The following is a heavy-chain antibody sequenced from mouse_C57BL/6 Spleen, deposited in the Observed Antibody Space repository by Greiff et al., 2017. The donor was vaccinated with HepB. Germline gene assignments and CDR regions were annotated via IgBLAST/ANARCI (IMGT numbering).Heavy chain of an antibody. CDR1: GFSLSTSGMG. D-gene: IGHD1-1*01. V-gene: IGHV8-12*01. CDR2: IYWDDDK. Sequence: QVTLKESGPGILQSSQTLSLTCSFSGFSLSTSGMGVSWIRQPSGKGLEWLAHIYWDDDKRYNPSLKSRLTISKDTSRNQVFLKITSVDTADTATYYCARKIYYYGSSYVGAMDYWGQGTSVTVSS. J-gene: IGHJ4*01. CDR3: ARKIYYYGSSYVGAMDY.